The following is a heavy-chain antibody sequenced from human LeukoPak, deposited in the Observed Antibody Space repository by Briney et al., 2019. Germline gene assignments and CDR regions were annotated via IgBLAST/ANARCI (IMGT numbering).Heavy chain of an antibody. V-gene: IGHV1-46*01. CDR3: ARDQEGFDY. J-gene: IGHJ4*02. CDR1: GYTFTSNC. Sequence: ASVKVSCKASGYTFTSNCIHWVRQAPGQGLEWMGMIYPRDGSTSYAQKFQGRVTVTRDTSTSTVHMELSGLRSEDTAVYYCARDQEGFDYWGQGTLVTVSS. CDR2: IYPRDGST.